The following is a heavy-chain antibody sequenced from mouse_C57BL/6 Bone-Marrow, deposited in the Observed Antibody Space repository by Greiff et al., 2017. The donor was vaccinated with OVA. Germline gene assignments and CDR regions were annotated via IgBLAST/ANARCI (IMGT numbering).Heavy chain of an antibody. CDR3: ARLFYYGSTFDY. V-gene: IGHV5-6*01. CDR1: GFTFSSYG. D-gene: IGHD1-1*01. Sequence: EVMLVESGGDLVKPGGSLKLSCAASGFTFSSYGMSWVRQTPDKRLEWVATISSGGSYTYYPDSVKGRFTISRDNAKNTLYLHMSSLKSEDTAMYYCARLFYYGSTFDYWGQGTTLTVSS. CDR2: ISSGGSYT. J-gene: IGHJ2*01.